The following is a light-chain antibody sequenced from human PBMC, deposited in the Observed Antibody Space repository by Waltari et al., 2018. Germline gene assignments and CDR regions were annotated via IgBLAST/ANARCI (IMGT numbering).Light chain of an antibody. CDR2: DVS. J-gene: IGLJ2*01. CDR3: GSYTTNSPFAVV. V-gene: IGLV2-14*03. Sequence: ALTQHASVSGSPGQSITISCSGTSQDIGPYDYVAWSLQHPATAPKLRIFDVSKRPSGIPERFSDSKAGSTASLTISGLQAEDEGEYFCGSYTTNSPFAVVFGGGTKLTVL. CDR1: SQDIGPYDY.